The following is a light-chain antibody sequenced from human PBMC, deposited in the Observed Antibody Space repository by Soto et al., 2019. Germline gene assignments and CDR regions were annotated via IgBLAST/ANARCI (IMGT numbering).Light chain of an antibody. J-gene: IGKJ1*01. CDR2: SAS. CDR1: QSVASSY. V-gene: IGKV3-20*01. Sequence: EVVLTQSPGTLSLSPGERVTLSCRASQSVASSYLAWYQQKPGRAPRLLFYSASSRATGIPDRFSGSGSGTDFTLTISRLEPEDFAVYYCHHFGSLPETFCQVTNVE. CDR3: HHFGSLPET.